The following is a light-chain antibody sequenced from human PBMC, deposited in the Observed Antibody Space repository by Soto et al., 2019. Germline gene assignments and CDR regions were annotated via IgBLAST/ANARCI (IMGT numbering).Light chain of an antibody. CDR2: AAS. Sequence: DIQLTQSPSFLSASVGDRVTITCRASQGISTYLAWYQQKPGEAPKLLIYAASTLQSGVPSRFSGRGSGTEFTLTISSLQPEDFATYYCQPLDPSPPFGPGTKVDIK. CDR3: QPLDPSPP. V-gene: IGKV1-9*01. J-gene: IGKJ3*01. CDR1: QGISTY.